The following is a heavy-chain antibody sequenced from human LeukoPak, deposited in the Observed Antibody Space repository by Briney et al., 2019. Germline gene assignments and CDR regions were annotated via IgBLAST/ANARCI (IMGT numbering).Heavy chain of an antibody. CDR3: AKDFTSYGAKSFDY. CDR2: ISWNSATV. D-gene: IGHD4-23*01. J-gene: IGHJ4*02. CDR1: GFTFQDYA. V-gene: IGHV3-9*01. Sequence: AGGSLRLSCAASGFTFQDYAMHWVRKAPGKGLEWVSGISWNSATVGYADSLKGRLTISRDTAKNSLYLQMNSLRDEDTALYFCAKDFTSYGAKSFDYWGQGTLVTVSS.